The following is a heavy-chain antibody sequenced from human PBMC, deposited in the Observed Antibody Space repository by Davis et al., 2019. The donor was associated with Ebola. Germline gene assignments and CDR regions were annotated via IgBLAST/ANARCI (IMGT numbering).Heavy chain of an antibody. D-gene: IGHD4-17*01. CDR3: ARDADGDYAVYYYGMDV. Sequence: GGSLRLSCADSVITFSSYAMTWVRQAPGKGLEWVSAISGSGGTTYYAGSVKGRFTVSRDNSKNSLYLQMNSLRAEDTAVYYCARDADGDYAVYYYGMDVWGKGTTVTVSS. V-gene: IGHV3-23*01. J-gene: IGHJ6*04. CDR2: ISGSGGTT. CDR1: VITFSSYA.